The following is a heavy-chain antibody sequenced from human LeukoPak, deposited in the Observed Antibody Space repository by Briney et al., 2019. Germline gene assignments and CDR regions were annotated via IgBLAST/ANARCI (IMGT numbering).Heavy chain of an antibody. D-gene: IGHD3-3*01. Sequence: GGSLRLSCAASGFTFSSYCMNWVRQAPGKGLEWVSYISSSSSTIYYADSVKGRFTISRDNAKNSLYLQMNSLRAEDTAVYYCARDRGQTYYDFWSGYLDAFDIWGQGTMVTVSS. V-gene: IGHV3-48*01. CDR3: ARDRGQTYYDFWSGYLDAFDI. J-gene: IGHJ3*02. CDR2: ISSSSSTI. CDR1: GFTFSSYC.